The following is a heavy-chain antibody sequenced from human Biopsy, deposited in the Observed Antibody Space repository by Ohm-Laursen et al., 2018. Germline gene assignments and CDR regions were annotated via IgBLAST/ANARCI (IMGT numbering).Heavy chain of an antibody. J-gene: IGHJ2*01. Sequence: SETLSLTCTVSGGPIDSYYWSWIRQPPGKALEWIGYIYFTGRTSYNPSLKSRVTMSVNTSKKQFSLRLSLVTAADTAVYYCASAGYNPDWNFDLWGRGTRVTVSS. V-gene: IGHV4-59*12. CDR2: IYFTGRT. CDR1: GGPIDSYY. D-gene: IGHD5-24*01. CDR3: ASAGYNPDWNFDL.